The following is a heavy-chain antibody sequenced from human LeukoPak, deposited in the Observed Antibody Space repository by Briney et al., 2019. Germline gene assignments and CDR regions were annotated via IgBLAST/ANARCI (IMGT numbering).Heavy chain of an antibody. CDR3: AKGALAAAGSGFDY. CDR2: INQDGSEK. Sequence: GGSLRLSCAASGFALSNYWMSWVRQAPGKGLEWVANINQDGSEKYYVDSVKGRFTISRDNSKNTLHLQMNSLRADDTALYYCAKGALAAAGSGFDYWGQGTLVTVSS. V-gene: IGHV3-7*05. J-gene: IGHJ4*02. D-gene: IGHD6-13*01. CDR1: GFALSNYW.